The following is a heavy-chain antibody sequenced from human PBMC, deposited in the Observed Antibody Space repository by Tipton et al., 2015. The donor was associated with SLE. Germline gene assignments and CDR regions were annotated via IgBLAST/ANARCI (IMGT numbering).Heavy chain of an antibody. CDR3: ARERWELVSYYFYGMDV. D-gene: IGHD1-26*01. V-gene: IGHV1-2*02. J-gene: IGHJ6*02. CDR1: GYTFTGYY. Sequence: QLVQSGAEVKKPGASVKVSCKASGYTFTGYYMHWVRQAPGQGLEWMGWVSPNSGVTKYAQKFQGRVTMTRDTPISTAYMELSRLRSDDTAVYYCARERWELVSYYFYGMDVWGQGTAVTVSS. CDR2: VSPNSGVT.